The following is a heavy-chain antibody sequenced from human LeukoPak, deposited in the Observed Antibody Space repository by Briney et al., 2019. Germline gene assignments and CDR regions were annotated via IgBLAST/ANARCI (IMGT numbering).Heavy chain of an antibody. CDR3: ARNSGYYESGDWFDP. D-gene: IGHD3-22*01. Sequence: SETLSLTCTVSGGSIRSSSYDWGWIRQPPGKGLEWIGSIYYSGSTYYNPSLKSRVTISVDTSKNQFSLKLSSVTAADTAVYYCARNSGYYESGDWFDPWGQGTLVTVSS. CDR1: GGSIRSSSYD. V-gene: IGHV4-39*07. CDR2: IYYSGST. J-gene: IGHJ5*02.